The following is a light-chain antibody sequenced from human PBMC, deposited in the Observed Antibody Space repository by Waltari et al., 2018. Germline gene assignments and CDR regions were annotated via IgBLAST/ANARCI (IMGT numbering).Light chain of an antibody. J-gene: IGKJ3*01. CDR1: QDISNY. CDR2: AAS. Sequence: DILLTQSPSFLSASVGHRISITCRASQDISNYLAWLQQKPGKAPKVLIYAASSLQSGVPARFSGSGSGAEFTLTISSLQPEDFATYYCQQFESYPRTFGPGTAVDIK. V-gene: IGKV1-9*01. CDR3: QQFESYPRT.